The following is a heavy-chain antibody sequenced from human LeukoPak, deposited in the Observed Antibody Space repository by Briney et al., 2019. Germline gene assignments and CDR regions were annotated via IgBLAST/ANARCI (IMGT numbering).Heavy chain of an antibody. D-gene: IGHD2-2*01. J-gene: IGHJ4*02. CDR2: ISAYNGNT. CDR3: ARVVVDCSSTSCYVGYFDY. Sequence: ASVKVSCKASGYTFTSYGISWVRQAPGQGLEWMGWISAYNGNTNYAQKLQGRVTMTTDTSTSTAYMELRSLRSADTAVYYCARVVVDCSSTSCYVGYFDYWGQGTLVTVFS. V-gene: IGHV1-18*01. CDR1: GYTFTSYG.